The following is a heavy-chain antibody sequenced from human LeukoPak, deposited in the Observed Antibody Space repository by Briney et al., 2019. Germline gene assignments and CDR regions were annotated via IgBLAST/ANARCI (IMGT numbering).Heavy chain of an antibody. CDR1: GFTFSSYS. D-gene: IGHD3-22*01. CDR3: ARDEDYYDSSGYNGDAFDI. J-gene: IGHJ3*02. V-gene: IGHV3-48*01. CDR2: ISSSSSTI. Sequence: PGGSLRLSCAASGFTFSSYSMNWVRQAPGKGLEWVSYISSSSSTIYYADSVKGRFTISRDNAKNSLYLQMNSLRAEDTAVYYCARDEDYYDSSGYNGDAFDIWGQGTMVTVSS.